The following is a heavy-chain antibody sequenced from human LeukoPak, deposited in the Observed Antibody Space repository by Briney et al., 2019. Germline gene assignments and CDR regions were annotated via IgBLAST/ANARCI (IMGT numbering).Heavy chain of an antibody. Sequence: GGSLRLSCAASGFTFSSYGMHWVRQAPGKGLEWVAVIWYDGSNKYYADSVKGRFTISRDNSKNTLYLQMNSLRAEDTAVYYCARDAFGGVTYFDYWGQGTLVTVSS. CDR2: IWYDGSNK. CDR3: ARDAFGGVTYFDY. V-gene: IGHV3-33*01. D-gene: IGHD3-16*01. J-gene: IGHJ4*02. CDR1: GFTFSSYG.